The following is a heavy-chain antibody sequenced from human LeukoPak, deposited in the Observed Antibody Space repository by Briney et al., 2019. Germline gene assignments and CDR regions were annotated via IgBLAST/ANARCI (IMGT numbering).Heavy chain of an antibody. V-gene: IGHV4-34*01. CDR3: ARIWKMWGLDV. Sequence: SETLSLTCAVYGGPFSDYFWSWIRQPPGKGLEWIGEINHRGNTKYDPSLKSRVTIARDTSKNQFSLNLSSVTAADTAVFYCARIWKMWGLDVWGQGTTVTVSS. CDR2: INHRGNT. J-gene: IGHJ6*02. D-gene: IGHD1-1*01. CDR1: GGPFSDYF.